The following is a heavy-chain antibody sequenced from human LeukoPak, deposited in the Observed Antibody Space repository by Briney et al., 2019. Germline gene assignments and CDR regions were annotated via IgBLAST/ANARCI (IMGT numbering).Heavy chain of an antibody. CDR2: IIPIFGTA. V-gene: IGHV1-69*05. Sequence: ASVKVSCKASGGTFSSYAISWVRQAPGQGLEWMGGIIPIFGTANYAQKFQGRVTITTDETTSTAYMELSSLRSEDTAVYYCAREASEAARSLGYWGQGTLVTVSS. D-gene: IGHD6-6*01. CDR1: GGTFSSYA. J-gene: IGHJ4*02. CDR3: AREASEAARSLGY.